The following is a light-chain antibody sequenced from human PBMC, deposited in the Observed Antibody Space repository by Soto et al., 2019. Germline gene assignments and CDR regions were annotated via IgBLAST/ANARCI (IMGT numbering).Light chain of an antibody. CDR3: QQSYSTPPT. J-gene: IGKJ1*01. Sequence: DIQMTQSPSSLSASVGDRVTTTCRASQSISSYLNWYQQKPGKAPKLLIYAASSLQSGVPSRFSGSGSGTDFTLTISSLQPEDFATYYCQQSYSTPPTFDQGTKVEIK. CDR2: AAS. CDR1: QSISSY. V-gene: IGKV1-39*01.